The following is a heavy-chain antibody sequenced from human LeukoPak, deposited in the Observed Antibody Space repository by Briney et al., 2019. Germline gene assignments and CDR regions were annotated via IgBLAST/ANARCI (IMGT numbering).Heavy chain of an antibody. CDR2: ISSSGSTI. D-gene: IGHD3-10*01. V-gene: IGHV3-48*03. J-gene: IGHJ6*03. Sequence: QSGGSLRLSCAASGFTFSSYEMNWVRQAPGKGLEWVSYISSSGSTIYYADSVKGRFTISRDNAKNSLYLQMNSLRAEDTAVYYCARAGSTMVRGVIYYMDVWGKGTTVTISS. CDR1: GFTFSSYE. CDR3: ARAGSTMVRGVIYYMDV.